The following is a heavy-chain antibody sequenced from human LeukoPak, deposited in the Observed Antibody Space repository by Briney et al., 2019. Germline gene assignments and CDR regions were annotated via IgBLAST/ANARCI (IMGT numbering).Heavy chain of an antibody. CDR1: GGSISSYY. V-gene: IGHV4-59*01. CDR2: IYYSGST. CDR3: ARGGDYGSGSYYKDGVPGPSDY. Sequence: PSETLSLTCTVSGGSISSYYWSWNRQPPGKGLEWIGYIYYSGSTNYNPSLKSRVTISVDTSKNQFSLKLSSVTAADTAVYYCARGGDYGSGSYYKDGVPGPSDYWGQGTLVTVSS. J-gene: IGHJ4*02. D-gene: IGHD3-10*01.